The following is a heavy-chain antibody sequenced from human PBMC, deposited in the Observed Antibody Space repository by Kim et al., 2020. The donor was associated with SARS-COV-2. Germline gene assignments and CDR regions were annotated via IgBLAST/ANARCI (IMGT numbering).Heavy chain of an antibody. V-gene: IGHV3-74*01. CDR2: DGGNT. D-gene: IGHD2-2*01. CDR3: VRGMPSY. J-gene: IGHJ4*02. Sequence: DGGNTTYADSVKGRFTITRDNAKNTVYLQLNSLRVDDTAVYYCVRGMPSYWGQGALVTVSS.